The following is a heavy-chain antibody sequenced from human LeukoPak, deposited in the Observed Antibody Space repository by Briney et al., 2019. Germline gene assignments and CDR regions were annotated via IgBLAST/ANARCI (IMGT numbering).Heavy chain of an antibody. J-gene: IGHJ6*03. V-gene: IGHV3-21*01. CDR2: ISSSSSYI. CDR1: GFTLSSYS. Sequence: PGGSLRLSCAASGFTLSSYSMNWVRHAPGKGLEWVSSISSSSSYIYYAHSVKGRFTISRDNAKNSLYLQMNSLRAEDTAVYYCARDGYSSSWYVYYYYMDVWGKGTTVTISS. CDR3: ARDGYSSSWYVYYYYMDV. D-gene: IGHD6-13*01.